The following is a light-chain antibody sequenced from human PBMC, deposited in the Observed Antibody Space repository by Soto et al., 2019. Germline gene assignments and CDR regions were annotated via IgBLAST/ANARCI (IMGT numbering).Light chain of an antibody. CDR3: QQYDNLPRT. Sequence: DIQMTQSPSSLSASVGDRVTITCQASQDISNSLNWYQQKPGKAPKLLIYDASNLKTGVPSRFSGSGSGTDFTFTISSLQPEDIATFYCQQYDNLPRTFGQGTKLEIK. CDR2: DAS. CDR1: QDISNS. J-gene: IGKJ2*01. V-gene: IGKV1-33*01.